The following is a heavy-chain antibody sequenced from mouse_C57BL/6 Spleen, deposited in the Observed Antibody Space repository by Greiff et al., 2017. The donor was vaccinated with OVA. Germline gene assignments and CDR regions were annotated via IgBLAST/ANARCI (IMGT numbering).Heavy chain of an antibody. D-gene: IGHD3-2*02. J-gene: IGHJ1*03. CDR2: IYPGSGNT. CDR3: ARAEARYFDV. V-gene: IGHV1-76*01. Sequence: VQLQQSGAELVRPGASVKLSCKASGYTFTDYYINWVKQRPGQGLEWIARIYPGSGNTYYNEKFKGKATLTAEKSSSTAYMQLSSLTSEDSAVYFCARAEARYFDVWGTGTTVTVSS. CDR1: GYTFTDYY.